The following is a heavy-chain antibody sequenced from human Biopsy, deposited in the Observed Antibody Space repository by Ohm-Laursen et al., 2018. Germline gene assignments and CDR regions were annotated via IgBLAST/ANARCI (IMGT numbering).Heavy chain of an antibody. CDR2: VYNGGIT. Sequence: GTLSLTCCVSGGSIISYYWTWIRQPPGKGLEWIGHVYNGGITNYNPSLKSRVTISKDTSKNQLSLQVNSVTAADTAVYYCARTPRDSFWSGSYKRGLWFDPWGQGTLVIVSS. V-gene: IGHV4-59*01. D-gene: IGHD3-3*01. CDR3: ARTPRDSFWSGSYKRGLWFDP. CDR1: GGSIISYY. J-gene: IGHJ5*02.